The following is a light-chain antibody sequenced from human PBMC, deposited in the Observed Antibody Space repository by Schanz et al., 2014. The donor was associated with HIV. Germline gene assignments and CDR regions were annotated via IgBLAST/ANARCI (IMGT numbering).Light chain of an antibody. J-gene: IGKJ1*01. CDR3: QQYNSYPWT. V-gene: IGKV1-5*03. CDR1: QSISSW. CDR2: KAS. Sequence: DIQMTQSPSSLSASVGDRVTITCRASQSISSWLAWYQKKPETAPKLLIYKASSLESGVPSRFSGSGSGTEFTLTISSLQPDDFATYYCQQYNSYPWTFGQGTKVEIK.